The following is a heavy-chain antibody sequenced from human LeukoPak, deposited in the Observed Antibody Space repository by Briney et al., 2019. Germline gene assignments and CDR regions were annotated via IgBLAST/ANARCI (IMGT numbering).Heavy chain of an antibody. Sequence: SETLSLTCTVSGGSISTYYWGWVRQTPGKGLAWLGYTSYSGTPTYSPSLKSRVTISLGTYGNQFSLRLNSLTAADTAVYYCARAFSAWPHAFDIWGQGTMVTVSS. J-gene: IGHJ3*02. V-gene: IGHV4-59*13. D-gene: IGHD6-19*01. CDR1: GGSISTYY. CDR2: TSYSGTP. CDR3: ARAFSAWPHAFDI.